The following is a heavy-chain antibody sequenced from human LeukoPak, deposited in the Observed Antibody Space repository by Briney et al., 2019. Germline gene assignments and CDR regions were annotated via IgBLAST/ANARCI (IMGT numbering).Heavy chain of an antibody. Sequence: GGSLRLSCAASGFTFSSYGIHWVRQAPGKGLEWVALIWYDGSNKYYADSVKGRFTISRDNSKNTLYLQMNSLRAEDTAVYYCARNYYDSSGYYYHDYWGQGTLVTVSS. CDR2: IWYDGSNK. CDR1: GFTFSSYG. D-gene: IGHD3-22*01. J-gene: IGHJ4*02. CDR3: ARNYYDSSGYYYHDY. V-gene: IGHV3-33*01.